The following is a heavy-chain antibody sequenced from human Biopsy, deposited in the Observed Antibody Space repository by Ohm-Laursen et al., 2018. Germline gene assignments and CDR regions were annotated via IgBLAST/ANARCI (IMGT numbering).Heavy chain of an antibody. Sequence: SVKVSCKASGFSFTGYYIHWVRQAPGQGLEWMGWISPKSGGTNYAQKFQGNITMTKNTSMSTAYMEMCRLRSDDTAVYYCALQSVAQMKNFDYWGQGTLVTVSS. CDR1: GFSFTGYY. CDR2: ISPKSGGT. D-gene: IGHD6-19*01. J-gene: IGHJ4*02. CDR3: ALQSVAQMKNFDY. V-gene: IGHV1-2*02.